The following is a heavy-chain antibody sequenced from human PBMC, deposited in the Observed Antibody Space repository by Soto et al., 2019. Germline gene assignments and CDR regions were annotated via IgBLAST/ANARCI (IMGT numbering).Heavy chain of an antibody. CDR1: GGSISSGGYS. Sequence: PSETLSLTCAVSGGSISSGGYSWSWIRQPPGKGLEWIGYIYHSGSTYYNPSLKSRVTISVDTSENQFSLNLSSVTAADTAVYFCARTYSSGRGDYWGQGTLVTVSS. J-gene: IGHJ4*02. V-gene: IGHV4-30-2*01. D-gene: IGHD6-19*01. CDR3: ARTYSSGRGDY. CDR2: IYHSGST.